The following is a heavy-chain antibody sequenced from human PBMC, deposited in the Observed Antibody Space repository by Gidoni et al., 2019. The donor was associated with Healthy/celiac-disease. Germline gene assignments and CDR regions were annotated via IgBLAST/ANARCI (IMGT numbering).Heavy chain of an antibody. J-gene: IGHJ4*02. D-gene: IGHD3-10*01. CDR3: AVLLWFGESEKVFDY. Sequence: QVQLVQSGPEVKKPGPSVTFSCKVSGYTLPELSMHWVRQAPGKGLEWMGGFDPEDGETIYAQKFQGRVTMTEDTSTDTAYMELSSLRSEDTAVYYCAVLLWFGESEKVFDYWGQGTLVTVSS. CDR1: GYTLPELS. CDR2: FDPEDGET. V-gene: IGHV1-24*01.